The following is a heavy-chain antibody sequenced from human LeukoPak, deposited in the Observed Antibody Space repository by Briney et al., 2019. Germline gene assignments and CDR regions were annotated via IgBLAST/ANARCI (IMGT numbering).Heavy chain of an antibody. V-gene: IGHV3-7*03. J-gene: IGHJ4*02. CDR1: GFTFSSYW. Sequence: GGSLRLSCAASGFTFSSYWMSWVRQAPGKGLEWVANIKQDGSEKSYVDSVKGRFTISRDNAKNSLYLQMNSLRAEDTAVYYCASSQKRDYDILTGYSWAFDYWGQGTLVTVSS. CDR2: IKQDGSEK. CDR3: ASSQKRDYDILTGYSWAFDY. D-gene: IGHD3-9*01.